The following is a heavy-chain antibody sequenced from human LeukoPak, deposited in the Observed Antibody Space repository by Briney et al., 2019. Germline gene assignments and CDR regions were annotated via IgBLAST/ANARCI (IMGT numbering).Heavy chain of an antibody. J-gene: IGHJ4*02. Sequence: PGGSLRLSCAASGFTFSSYAMSWVRQAPGKGLEWVSAISGSGGSTYYADSLKGRFTISRDNAKNSLYLQMDSLRAEDTAVYYCARGSGYCSSTSCYFTNFDYWGQGTLVTVSS. D-gene: IGHD2-2*01. CDR3: ARGSGYCSSTSCYFTNFDY. CDR2: ISGSGGST. CDR1: GFTFSSYA. V-gene: IGHV3-23*01.